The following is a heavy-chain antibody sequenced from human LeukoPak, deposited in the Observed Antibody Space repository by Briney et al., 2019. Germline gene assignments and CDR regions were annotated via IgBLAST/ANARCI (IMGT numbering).Heavy chain of an antibody. CDR3: AKEIYGDSTGGRFQH. CDR2: MSGSGGST. CDR1: GFTFSSYA. V-gene: IGHV3-23*01. J-gene: IGHJ1*01. D-gene: IGHD4-17*01. Sequence: GGSLRPSCAASGFTFSSYAMSWVRQAPGKGLEWVSVMSGSGGSTYYADSVKGRFTISRDNSKNTLYLQMNSLRAEDTAVYYCAKEIYGDSTGGRFQHWGQGTLVTVSS.